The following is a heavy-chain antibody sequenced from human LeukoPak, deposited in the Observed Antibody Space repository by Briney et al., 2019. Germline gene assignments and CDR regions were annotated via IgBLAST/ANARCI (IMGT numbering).Heavy chain of an antibody. CDR3: ARIDGSSSTRGSDY. Sequence: GGSLRLSCAASGFTFSDYYMSWIRQAPGKGLEWVSYISSSGSTIYYADSVKGRFTISRDNAKNSLYLQMNSLRAEDMAGYYCARIDGSSSTRGSDYWGQGTLVTVSS. CDR1: GFTFSDYY. V-gene: IGHV3-11*01. D-gene: IGHD2-2*01. J-gene: IGHJ4*02. CDR2: ISSSGSTI.